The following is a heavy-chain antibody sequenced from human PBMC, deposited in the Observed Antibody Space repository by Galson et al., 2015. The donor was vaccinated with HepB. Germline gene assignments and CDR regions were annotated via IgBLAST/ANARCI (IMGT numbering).Heavy chain of an antibody. CDR1: EDSVSSKSAA. D-gene: IGHD3-10*01. V-gene: IGHV6-1*01. CDR3: ARVLAAFGRDDAFDI. J-gene: IGHJ3*02. Sequence: CAISEDSVSSKSAAWNWIRQSPSRGLEWLGRTYYRPKWYSDYAVSVKSRITINPDTSKNQFSLQLNAVTPEDTAVYYCARVLAAFGRDDAFDIWGQGTMVTISS. CDR2: TYYRPKWYS.